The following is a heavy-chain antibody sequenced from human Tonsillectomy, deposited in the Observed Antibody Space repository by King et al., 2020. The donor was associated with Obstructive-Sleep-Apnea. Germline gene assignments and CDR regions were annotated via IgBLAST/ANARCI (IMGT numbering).Heavy chain of an antibody. D-gene: IGHD4-17*01. V-gene: IGHV1-2*02. CDR3: ARRQASDDGDGIDY. CDR2: INPNSGGT. J-gene: IGHJ4*02. Sequence: VQLVESGAEVEKPGASLKVSCKTSGYNFTGYSLHWVRQAPGQGLEWMGWINPNSGGTMYEQRFQGRVTMTRDTSIQTAYMELRRLRYDDTAVYYCARRQASDDGDGIDYWGQGALVTVSS. CDR1: GYNFTGYS.